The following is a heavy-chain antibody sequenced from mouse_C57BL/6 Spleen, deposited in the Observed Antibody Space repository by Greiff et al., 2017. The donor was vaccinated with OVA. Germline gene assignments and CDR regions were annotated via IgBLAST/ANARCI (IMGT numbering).Heavy chain of an antibody. J-gene: IGHJ4*01. V-gene: IGHV2-6-1*01. CDR2: IWSDGST. Sequence: VQLQQSGPGLVAPSQSLSITCTVSGFSLTSYGVHWVRQPPGKGLEWLVVIWSDGSTTYNSALKSRLSISKDNSKSPVFLKKNSIKTEDAAVYYCAGHGYGSSRYYAMDYWGQGTSVTVSS. CDR1: GFSLTSYG. D-gene: IGHD1-1*01. CDR3: AGHGYGSSRYYAMDY.